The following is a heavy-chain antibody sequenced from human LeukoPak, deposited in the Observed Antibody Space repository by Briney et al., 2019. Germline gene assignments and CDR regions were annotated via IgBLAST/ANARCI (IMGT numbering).Heavy chain of an antibody. Sequence: GGSLRLSCGASGFTFSSYEMNWVRQAPGKGLEWLSNISSSGSTIRYADSVKGRFTISRDNAKNSLYLQMNSLRAEDTAVYYCAKNGADTHPYYFDYWGQGTLVTVSS. CDR1: GFTFSSYE. J-gene: IGHJ4*02. CDR3: AKNGADTHPYYFDY. CDR2: ISSSGSTI. D-gene: IGHD2-15*01. V-gene: IGHV3-48*03.